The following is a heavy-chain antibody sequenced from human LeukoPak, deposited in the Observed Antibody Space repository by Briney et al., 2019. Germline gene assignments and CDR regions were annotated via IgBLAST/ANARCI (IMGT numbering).Heavy chain of an antibody. V-gene: IGHV3-23*01. D-gene: IGHD3-10*01. CDR2: ISGSGGST. Sequence: GGSLRLSCAASGFTFSSYAMSWVRQAPGKGLEWVSAISGSGGSTYYADSVKGRFTISRDNAKNSLYLQMNSLRAEDTALYYCAKDRRSIYYGSGSDNYFDYWGQGTLVTVSS. J-gene: IGHJ4*02. CDR3: AKDRRSIYYGSGSDNYFDY. CDR1: GFTFSSYA.